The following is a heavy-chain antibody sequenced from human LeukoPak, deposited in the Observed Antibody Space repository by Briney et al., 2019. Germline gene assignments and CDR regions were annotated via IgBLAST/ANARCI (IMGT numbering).Heavy chain of an antibody. V-gene: IGHV2-5*02. J-gene: IGHJ4*02. Sequence: SGPTLVKPTQTLTLTCTFSGFSLSTSGVGVGWIRQPPGKALEWLALIYWDDDKRYSPSLKSRLTITKDTSKNQVVLTMTNMDPVDTATYHCAHSGLVDYNALHYFDYWGQGTLVTVAS. CDR2: IYWDDDK. CDR1: GFSLSTSGVG. CDR3: AHSGLVDYNALHYFDY. D-gene: IGHD4-11*01.